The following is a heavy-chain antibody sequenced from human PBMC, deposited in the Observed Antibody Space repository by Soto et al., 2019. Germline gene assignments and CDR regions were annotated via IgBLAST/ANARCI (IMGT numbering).Heavy chain of an antibody. Sequence: EVQVLESGGDLVQPGGSLRLSCAASGFTFSNYAMNWVRQAPGKGLEWVSAISASAGSSYYADSVKGRFTISRDNSKNPLYMHRNSLRDADTPVYYCAKGALTRGEYGVSYWCQGTVVSVSS. J-gene: IGHJ4*02. V-gene: IGHV3-23*01. CDR2: ISASAGSS. CDR1: GFTFSNYA. CDR3: AKGALTRGEYGVSY. D-gene: IGHD4-17*01.